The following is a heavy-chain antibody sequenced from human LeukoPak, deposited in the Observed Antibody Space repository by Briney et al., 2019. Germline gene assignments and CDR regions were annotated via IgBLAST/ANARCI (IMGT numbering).Heavy chain of an antibody. V-gene: IGHV3-21*01. J-gene: IGHJ4*02. CDR2: ITTSGSDI. Sequence: GGSLRLSCAASGFTFSSSRMNWVRQAPGKGLEWVSSITTSGSDIHYADSVKGRFTISRDNAKNSLYLQMSSLRAEDTAVYYCARERQNKDFWSGGDYWGQGTLVTVSS. CDR1: GFTFSSSR. D-gene: IGHD3-3*01. CDR3: ARERQNKDFWSGGDY.